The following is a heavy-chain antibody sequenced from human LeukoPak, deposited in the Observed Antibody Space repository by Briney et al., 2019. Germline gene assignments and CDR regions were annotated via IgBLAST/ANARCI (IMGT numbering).Heavy chain of an antibody. Sequence: GGSLRLSCAASGFTFSSYWMTWVRQAPGKGLEWVANIRPDGSAKYYVDSVKGRFTISRDNAKNSLYLQMNSLRAEDTALYYCARGDMTTVRFWGQGTLVTVSS. CDR2: IRPDGSAK. CDR3: ARGDMTTVRF. V-gene: IGHV3-7*05. D-gene: IGHD4-17*01. CDR1: GFTFSSYW. J-gene: IGHJ4*02.